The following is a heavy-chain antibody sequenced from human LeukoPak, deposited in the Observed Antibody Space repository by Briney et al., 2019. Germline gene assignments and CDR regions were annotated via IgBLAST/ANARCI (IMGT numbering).Heavy chain of an antibody. Sequence: PSETLSLTCTVSGGSISSYYWSWIRQPPGKGLEWIGYIYYSGSTNYNPSLKSRVTISVDTSKNQFSLKLGSVTAADTAVYYCARGPKQQLVRRPIFFDYWGQGTLVTVSS. D-gene: IGHD6-13*01. CDR3: ARGPKQQLVRRPIFFDY. V-gene: IGHV4-59*01. CDR2: IYYSGST. J-gene: IGHJ4*02. CDR1: GGSISSYY.